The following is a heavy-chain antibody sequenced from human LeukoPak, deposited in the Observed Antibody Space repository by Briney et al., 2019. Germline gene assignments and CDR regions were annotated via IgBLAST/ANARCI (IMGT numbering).Heavy chain of an antibody. D-gene: IGHD3-3*02. CDR2: INHNNGDT. CDR3: ASYPRSISTPPFDY. V-gene: IGHV1-2*02. CDR1: GYTFTDEY. Sequence: SVKVSCMACGYTFTDEYMHWGGQAPGQGLESMGWINHNNGDTKYAQSFLGRVTMTRDTSTTTAYMELSSLRSDDTAVYFCASYPRSISTPPFDYWGQGTLATVSS. J-gene: IGHJ4*02.